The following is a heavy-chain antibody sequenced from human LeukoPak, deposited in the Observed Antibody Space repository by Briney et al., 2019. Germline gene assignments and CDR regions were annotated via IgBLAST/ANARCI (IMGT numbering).Heavy chain of an antibody. CDR1: VVTLSGSA. D-gene: IGHD6-19*01. CDR2: IKSRATNYAT. CDR3: TRLGMAVGGYAFDT. J-gene: IGHJ3*02. Sequence: GGALRLSCAASVVTLSGSAMHCVPQASGKGVECVGRIKSRATNYATAYAASVKGRFTISRDDSKNTPYLQMNSLKTEDTAVYYCTRLGMAVGGYAFDTWGQGTLVTVSS. V-gene: IGHV3-73*01.